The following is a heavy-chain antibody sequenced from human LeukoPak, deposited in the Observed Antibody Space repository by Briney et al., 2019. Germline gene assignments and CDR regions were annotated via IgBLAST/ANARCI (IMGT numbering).Heavy chain of an antibody. V-gene: IGHV3-48*02. CDR1: VYPFRIYS. CDR3: ARLPRREIRNYWNAMDV. CDR2: IRSSSSTI. D-gene: IGHD1-1*01. Sequence: SGGSLRLSCAASVYPFRIYSMNCVPEAPGGGVERVSYIRSSSSTIYYADSVKGRLTISRDNAKNSLYLQMNSLRDEDTAVYYCARLPRREIRNYWNAMDVWGQGTTVTVSS. J-gene: IGHJ6*01.